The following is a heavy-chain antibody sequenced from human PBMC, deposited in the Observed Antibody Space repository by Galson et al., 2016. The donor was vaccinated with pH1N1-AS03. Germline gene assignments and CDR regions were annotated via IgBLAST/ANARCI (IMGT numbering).Heavy chain of an antibody. CDR2: ISAYNGNT. J-gene: IGHJ3*02. V-gene: IGHV1-18*04. CDR1: DSTFSTFG. CDR3: ASGTSDAFDI. Sequence: SVKVSCKASDSTFSTFGFGWVRQAPGQGLEWMGWISAYNGNTKYAQRVQGRATTTSDTSTTTAYLELRSLRPDDTAVYYCASGTSDAFDIWGQGTMVTVSS. D-gene: IGHD1-1*01.